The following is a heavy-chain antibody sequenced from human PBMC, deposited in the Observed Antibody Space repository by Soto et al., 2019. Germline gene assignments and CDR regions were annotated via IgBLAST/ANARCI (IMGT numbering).Heavy chain of an antibody. CDR2: ISGSGGST. J-gene: IGHJ6*03. Sequence: GGSLRLSCAASGFTFSSYAMSWVRQAPGKGLEWVSAISGSGGSTYYADSVKGRFTISRDNSKNTLYLQMNSLRAEDTAVYYCAKKLGLGGGRYYYYMDVWGKGTTVTVSS. V-gene: IGHV3-23*01. D-gene: IGHD3-16*01. CDR3: AKKLGLGGGRYYYYMDV. CDR1: GFTFSSYA.